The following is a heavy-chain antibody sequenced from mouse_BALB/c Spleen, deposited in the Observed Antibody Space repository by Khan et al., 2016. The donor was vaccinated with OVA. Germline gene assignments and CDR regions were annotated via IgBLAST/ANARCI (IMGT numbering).Heavy chain of an antibody. CDR2: IYPGSGSP. V-gene: IGHV1-77*01. CDR3: ARGGYDAFAY. CDR1: GYTFTDYV. J-gene: IGHJ3*01. D-gene: IGHD2-2*01. Sequence: QVQLQQSGPELVKPGASVKMSCKASGYTFTDYVMNWVKQRTGQGLEWIGQIYPGSGSPYYNEKFKGKATLTADKSSNTAYMQLSSLTSDDSAVYCCARGGYDAFAYWGQGTLVTVSA.